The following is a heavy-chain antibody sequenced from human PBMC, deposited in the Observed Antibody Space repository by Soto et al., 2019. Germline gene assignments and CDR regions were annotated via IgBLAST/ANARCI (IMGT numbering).Heavy chain of an antibody. J-gene: IGHJ4*02. CDR1: GDSVSSNTAS. CDR3: AKGDNLGPKTGYAFDT. D-gene: IGHD5-12*01. Sequence: SQTLSLTCAISGDSVSSNTASWNWVRQSPSRGLEWLGRTYSRSKWYNDYAVSVKSRIIINPDTSKNQFSLQLNSVTPEDTAVYYCAKGDNLGPKTGYAFDTWGQGILATVSS. CDR2: TYSRSKWYN. V-gene: IGHV6-1*01.